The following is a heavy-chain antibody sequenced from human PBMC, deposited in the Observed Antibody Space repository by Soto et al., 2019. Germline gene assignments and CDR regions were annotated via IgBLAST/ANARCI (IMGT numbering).Heavy chain of an antibody. D-gene: IGHD2-2*01. J-gene: IGHJ4*02. Sequence: PSCTLSLSCTVCSGFINDAEYYCTWIRQPPGKGLEWIGYIYYSGNTYYNPSLKSRVTISLDKSNNQFSLSLSSVTAADPAVYYCARKSRNAYYFDYWGQGALVTVSS. V-gene: IGHV4-30-4*02. CDR2: IYYSGNT. CDR3: ARKSRNAYYFDY. CDR1: SGFINDAEYY.